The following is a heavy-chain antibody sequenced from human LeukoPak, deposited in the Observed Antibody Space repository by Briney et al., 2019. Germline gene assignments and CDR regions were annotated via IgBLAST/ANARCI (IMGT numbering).Heavy chain of an antibody. CDR3: ASGFRIPVGAILWYFDY. CDR1: GGTFYG. V-gene: IGHV1-69*13. CDR2: IIPIFGTA. D-gene: IGHD2-21*01. J-gene: IGHJ4*02. Sequence: SVKVSCKASGGTFYGISWVRQAPGQGLEWMGGIIPIFGTANYAQKLQGRVTITADESTSTAYMELSRLRTEDTAVYDCASGFRIPVGAILWYFDYWGQGTLVTVSS.